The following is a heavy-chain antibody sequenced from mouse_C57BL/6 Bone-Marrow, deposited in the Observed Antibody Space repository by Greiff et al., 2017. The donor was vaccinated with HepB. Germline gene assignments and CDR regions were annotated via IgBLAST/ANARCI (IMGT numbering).Heavy chain of an antibody. Sequence: VQLQQSGGDLVKPGGSLKLSCAASGFTFSSYGMSWVRQTPDKRLEWVATISSGGSYTYYPDSVKGRFTISRDNAKNTLYLQMSSLKSEDTAMYYCARQGGYFPMDYWGQGTSVTVSS. D-gene: IGHD2-3*01. CDR3: ARQGGYFPMDY. J-gene: IGHJ4*01. V-gene: IGHV5-6*01. CDR2: ISSGGSYT. CDR1: GFTFSSYG.